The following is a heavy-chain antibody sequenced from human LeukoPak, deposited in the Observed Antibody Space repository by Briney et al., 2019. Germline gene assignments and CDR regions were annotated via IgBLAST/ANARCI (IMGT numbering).Heavy chain of an antibody. J-gene: IGHJ5*02. CDR1: GYTFTSYA. CDR2: INAGNGNT. CDR3: AAEDHYYGSGSYPEINWFDP. D-gene: IGHD3-10*01. Sequence: GASVKVSCKASGYTFTSYAIHWVRQAPGQRLEWMGWINAGNGNTQYSQKFQGRVTITRDTSASTAYMELSSLRSEDTAVYYCAAEDHYYGSGSYPEINWFDPWGQGTLVTVSS. V-gene: IGHV1-3*01.